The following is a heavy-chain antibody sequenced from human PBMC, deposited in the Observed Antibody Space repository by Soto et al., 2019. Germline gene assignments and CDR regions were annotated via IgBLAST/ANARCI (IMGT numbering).Heavy chain of an antibody. V-gene: IGHV4-4*02. J-gene: IGHJ4*01. D-gene: IGHD2-15*01. Sequence: QVQLQESGPGLVNPSGTLSLTCAVSGGSLCSSNWWSWVRQPPGKALEWLEEIFYSGSTKYNPSLNCRGTISAYPSQNHLSLGQSSVTAAYTAVYYSVHHVGDPYSHYFWGQGLLVAVSS. CDR3: VHHVGDPYSHYF. CDR2: IFYSGST. CDR1: GGSLCSSNW.